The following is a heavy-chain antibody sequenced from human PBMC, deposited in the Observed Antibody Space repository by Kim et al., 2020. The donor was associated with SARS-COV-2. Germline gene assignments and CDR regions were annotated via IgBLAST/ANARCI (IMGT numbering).Heavy chain of an antibody. D-gene: IGHD3-10*01. J-gene: IGHJ4*02. Sequence: YNPSLKRRVTMSMDTSKRQFYLKLSTVTAADTAVYCCVRVVWFGEPDYWGQGTLVTVSS. CDR3: VRVVWFGEPDY. V-gene: IGHV4-4*07.